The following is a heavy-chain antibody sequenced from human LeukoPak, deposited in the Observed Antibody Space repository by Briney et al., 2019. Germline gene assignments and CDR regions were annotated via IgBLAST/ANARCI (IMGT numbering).Heavy chain of an antibody. CDR3: AVHNGDY. V-gene: IGHV3-7*05. CDR1: GFTFSRYW. CDR2: IKEDGGEK. J-gene: IGHJ4*02. Sequence: PGGSQRLSCAASGFTFSRYWMGWARPAPGKGLEWVATIKEDGGEKYYVDSVKGRFTITRDNAKNSLFLQMNSLRAEDTAVYYCAVHNGDYWGQGTLVTVSP. D-gene: IGHD2-8*01.